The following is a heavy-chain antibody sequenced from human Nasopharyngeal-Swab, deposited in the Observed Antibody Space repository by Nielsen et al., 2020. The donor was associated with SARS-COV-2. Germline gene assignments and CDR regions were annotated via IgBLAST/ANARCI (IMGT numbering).Heavy chain of an antibody. CDR3: ATGQQWLVQWFDP. D-gene: IGHD6-19*01. CDR1: GYTLTELS. Sequence: ASVKVSCKVSGYTLTELSMHWVRQAPGKGLEWMGGFDPEDGETIYAQKFQGRVTMTEDTSTDTAYMELSSQRSEDTAVYYCATGQQWLVQWFDPWGQGTLVTVSS. V-gene: IGHV1-24*01. CDR2: FDPEDGET. J-gene: IGHJ5*02.